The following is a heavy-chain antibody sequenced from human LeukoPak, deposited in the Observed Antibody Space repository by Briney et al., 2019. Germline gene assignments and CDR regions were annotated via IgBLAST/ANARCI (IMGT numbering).Heavy chain of an antibody. CDR2: IRSKAYGGTT. D-gene: IGHD1-26*01. Sequence: PGGSLRLSCTASGFTFGDYAMSWVRQAPGKGLEWVGFIRSKAYGGTTEYAASVKGRFTISRDDSKSIAYLQMNSLKTEDTAVYYCTSWEDYYYYYMDVWGKGTTVTVSS. CDR3: TSWEDYYYYYMDV. J-gene: IGHJ6*03. CDR1: GFTFGDYA. V-gene: IGHV3-49*04.